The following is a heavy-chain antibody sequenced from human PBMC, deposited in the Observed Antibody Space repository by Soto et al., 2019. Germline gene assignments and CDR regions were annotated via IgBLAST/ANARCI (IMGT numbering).Heavy chain of an antibody. D-gene: IGHD2-2*01. CDR2: LHGDGTT. V-gene: IGHV3-53*01. CDR3: AKSRHIVAYFDY. J-gene: IGHJ4*02. Sequence: EVQLVESGGGLIQPGESLRLSCVASGFSVSSDYMHWVRQAPGKGLEWVSVLHGDGTTYYADSVKGRFTISRDNSKNMLYLQMNSLRAEDTALYYCAKSRHIVAYFDYWGQGALDTVSS. CDR1: GFSVSSDY.